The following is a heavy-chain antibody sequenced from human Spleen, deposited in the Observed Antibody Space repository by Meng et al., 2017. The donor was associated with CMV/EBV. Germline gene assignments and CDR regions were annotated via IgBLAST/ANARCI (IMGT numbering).Heavy chain of an antibody. CDR3: AKGTDYDFWSGYPPFGMDV. CDR2: ISSSSSTI. D-gene: IGHD3-3*01. V-gene: IGHV3-48*04. Sequence: GESLKISCAASGFTFSSYSMNWVRQAPGKGLEWVSYISSSSSTIYYADSVKGRFTISRDNAKNSLYLQMNSLRAEDTAVYYCAKGTDYDFWSGYPPFGMDVWGQGTTVTVSS. J-gene: IGHJ6*02. CDR1: GFTFSSYS.